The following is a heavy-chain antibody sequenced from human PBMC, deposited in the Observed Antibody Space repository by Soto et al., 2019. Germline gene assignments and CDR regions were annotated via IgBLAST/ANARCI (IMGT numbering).Heavy chain of an antibody. J-gene: IGHJ5*02. CDR3: ARGEGRNGFDP. V-gene: IGHV4-30-2*01. CDR2: IYHSGHT. Sequence: QLQLQESGSRLVKPSQTLSLTCAVSGGSISSGGYSWGWIRLPPGKGLEWIGYIYHSGHTYYNPSLESRVTISVDKSKNQFPLNLSSVTAADTAVYYCARGEGRNGFDPWGQGTLVTVSS. CDR1: GGSISSGGYS.